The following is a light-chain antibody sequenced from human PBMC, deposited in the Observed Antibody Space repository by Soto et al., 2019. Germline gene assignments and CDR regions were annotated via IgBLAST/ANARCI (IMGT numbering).Light chain of an antibody. CDR1: SGNSRYA. CDR2: LNTDGSH. Sequence: QSVLTQSPSASASLGASVKLTCTLSSGNSRYAIAWHQQRPEKGPRYLMKLNTDGSHSKGDGIPDRFSGSSSGAERYLTISILQSEDEAVYYCQAWGTGMVFGGGTKLTVL. CDR3: QAWGTGMV. J-gene: IGLJ2*01. V-gene: IGLV4-69*01.